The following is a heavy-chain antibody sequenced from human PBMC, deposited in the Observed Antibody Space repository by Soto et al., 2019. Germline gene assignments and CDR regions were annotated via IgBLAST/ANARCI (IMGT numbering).Heavy chain of an antibody. CDR3: ARGLTVVGLDI. CDR1: GFTFSTYG. V-gene: IGHV3-30-3*01. Sequence: QVQLVESGGGVVQPGRSLRLSCAASGFTFSTYGLHWVRQSPGKGLEWLTVISYDGSKQYYADSVRGRFTISRDNSTNAVYLQMKGLRGEDTAVYYCARGLTVVGLDILGQGTLVTVSS. D-gene: IGHD2-15*01. CDR2: ISYDGSKQ. J-gene: IGHJ5*02.